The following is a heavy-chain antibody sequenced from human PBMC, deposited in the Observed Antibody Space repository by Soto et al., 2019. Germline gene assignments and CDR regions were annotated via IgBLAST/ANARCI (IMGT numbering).Heavy chain of an antibody. CDR1: GFTFSSYG. D-gene: IGHD2-21*02. V-gene: IGHV3-30*18. Sequence: ESGGGVVQPGRSLRLSCAASGFTFSSYGMHWVRQAPGKGLEWVAVISYDGSNKYYADSVKGRCTISRDNSKNTLYLQMNSLRAEDTAVYYCAKDKHIVVVTAPFDYWGQGTLVTVSS. CDR3: AKDKHIVVVTAPFDY. CDR2: ISYDGSNK. J-gene: IGHJ4*02.